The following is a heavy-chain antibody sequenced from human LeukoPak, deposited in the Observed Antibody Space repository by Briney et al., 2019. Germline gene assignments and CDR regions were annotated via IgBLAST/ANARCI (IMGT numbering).Heavy chain of an antibody. CDR3: AKANIVVVVAANFDF. Sequence: PGGSLRLSCAASGLTFSSYWMHWVRQAPGKGLVWVSRINSDGSSTTYADSVKGRFTISRDNAKNTLYLQMNSLRAEDTAVYYCAKANIVVVVAANFDFWGQGTLVTVSS. D-gene: IGHD2-15*01. V-gene: IGHV3-74*01. J-gene: IGHJ4*02. CDR1: GLTFSSYW. CDR2: INSDGSST.